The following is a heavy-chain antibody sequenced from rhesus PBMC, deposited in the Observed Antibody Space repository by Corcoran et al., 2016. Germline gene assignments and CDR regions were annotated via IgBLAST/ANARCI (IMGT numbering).Heavy chain of an antibody. V-gene: IGHV4-173*01. Sequence: QLRLQESGPGLVKPSETLSLTCAVSGGSLSPSWWTWLRPSSGRKFEWIGRILPSNGETHYNPSLDSRVTISIDTSKNQFSLKLTSMTAADTAVYYCGRPGYDNDFWGQGILVTVSS. CDR3: GRPGYDNDF. CDR2: ILPSNGET. CDR1: GGSLSPSW. J-gene: IGHJ4*01. D-gene: IGHD2-2*01.